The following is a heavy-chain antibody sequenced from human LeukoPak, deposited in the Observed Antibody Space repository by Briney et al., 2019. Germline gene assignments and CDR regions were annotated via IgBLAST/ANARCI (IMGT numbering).Heavy chain of an antibody. CDR2: INKDGSDK. V-gene: IGHV3-7*01. CDR1: GFTFSTYW. D-gene: IGHD1-26*01. CDR3: ARDEGGSYNYF. J-gene: IGHJ4*02. Sequence: GGSLRFSCAVSGFTFSTYWMSWVRQAPGKGLEWVANINKDGSDKYYVASVRDRLTISRDNAKNSLYLQMNSLRAEDTAVYYCARDEGGSYNYFWGQGTLVTVSS.